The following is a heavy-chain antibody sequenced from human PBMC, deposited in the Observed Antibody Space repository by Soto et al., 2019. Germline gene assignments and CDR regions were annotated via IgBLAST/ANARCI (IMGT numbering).Heavy chain of an antibody. J-gene: IGHJ6*02. CDR3: ARDVNGYYYYYGMDV. D-gene: IGHD2-8*01. CDR1: GGSISSYY. CDR2: IYTSGST. V-gene: IGHV4-4*07. Sequence: XASLSLTCTVSGGSISSYYWSWIRQPAGKGLEWIGRIYTSGSTNYNPSLKSRVTMSVDTSKNQFSLKLSSVTAADTAVYYCARDVNGYYYYYGMDVWGQGTTVTVSS.